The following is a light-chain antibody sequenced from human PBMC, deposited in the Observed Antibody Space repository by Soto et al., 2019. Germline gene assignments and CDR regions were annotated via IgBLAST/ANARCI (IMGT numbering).Light chain of an antibody. CDR3: QQSYSTLSIT. J-gene: IGKJ5*01. CDR1: ESISRH. CDR2: AAS. Sequence: DIQMTQSPSSLSASVGDRVTITCRASESISRHLNWYQQKPGKAPKLLIYAASSLQNGVPSRFSGSGSGTYFTLTISNLQPEDFATYYCQQSYSTLSITFGQGTRLEIK. V-gene: IGKV1-39*01.